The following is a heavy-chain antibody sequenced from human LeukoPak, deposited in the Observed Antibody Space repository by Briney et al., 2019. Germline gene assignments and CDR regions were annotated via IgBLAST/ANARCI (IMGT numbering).Heavy chain of an antibody. J-gene: IGHJ3*02. Sequence: HPGGSLRLSCAASGFTFSSYSMNWVRQAPGKGLEWVSYISSSSSTIYYADSVKGRFTISRDNAKNSLYLQMNSLRAEDTAVYYCARDLGHHYDFWSGHYYRAGAFDIWGQGTMVTVSS. V-gene: IGHV3-48*01. CDR1: GFTFSSYS. CDR2: ISSSSSTI. D-gene: IGHD3-3*01. CDR3: ARDLGHHYDFWSGHYYRAGAFDI.